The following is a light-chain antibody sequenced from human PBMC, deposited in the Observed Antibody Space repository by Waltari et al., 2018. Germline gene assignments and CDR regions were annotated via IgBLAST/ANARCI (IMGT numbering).Light chain of an antibody. J-gene: IGLJ3*02. CDR2: DVV. CDR1: INDGGVDYY. Sequence: QSALTQPISLSASPGQSITIPFSCSINDGGVDYYVPWYQPLPGKAPKLILYDVVKRPSGVPSRFSGSKYGTTASLTISGLQTDDEATYYCCSYAGAYTFVFGGGTKLTVL. CDR3: CSYAGAYTFV. V-gene: IGLV2-11*01.